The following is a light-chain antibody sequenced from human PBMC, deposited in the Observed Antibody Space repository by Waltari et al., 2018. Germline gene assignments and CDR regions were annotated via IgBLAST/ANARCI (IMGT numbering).Light chain of an antibody. CDR3: QVWDDVTDSGV. V-gene: IGLV3-21*04. CDR2: YDS. Sequence: YVLTQPSPGSVDPGKTARTTGGGGNIGSKSANWKQQKPGQAPVLVMCYDSDRPSEIPERFSGSNSGNTATLTISWVEAGDEADYHCQVWDDVTDSGVFGGGTKLTVL. J-gene: IGLJ3*02. CDR1: NIGSKS.